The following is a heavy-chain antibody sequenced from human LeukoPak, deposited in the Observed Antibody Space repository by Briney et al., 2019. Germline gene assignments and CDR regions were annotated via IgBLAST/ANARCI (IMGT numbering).Heavy chain of an antibody. V-gene: IGHV1-69*04. CDR1: GGTFSSYT. CDR3: ARDGSGIVVVAAFVY. D-gene: IGHD2-15*01. CDR2: IIPILGIA. J-gene: IGHJ4*02. Sequence: SVTVSFKASGGTFSSYTISWVRQAPGQGLEWMGRIIPILGIANYAQKFQGRVTITADKSTSTAYTELSSLRSEDTAVYYCARDGSGIVVVAAFVYWGQGTLVTVSS.